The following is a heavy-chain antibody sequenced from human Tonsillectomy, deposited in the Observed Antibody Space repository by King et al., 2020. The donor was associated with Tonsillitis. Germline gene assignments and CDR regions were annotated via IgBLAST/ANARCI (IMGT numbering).Heavy chain of an antibody. D-gene: IGHD5-12*01. Sequence: VQLVESGGGVVQPGRSLRLSCAASGFTFSSYGMHWVRQAPGKGLEWVAVISYDGSNKYYADSVKGRFTISRDNSKNTLYLQMNSLRAEDTAVYYCAKSGYSGYDADYWGQGTLVTVSS. CDR2: ISYDGSNK. CDR1: GFTFSSYG. V-gene: IGHV3-30*18. J-gene: IGHJ4*02. CDR3: AKSGYSGYDADY.